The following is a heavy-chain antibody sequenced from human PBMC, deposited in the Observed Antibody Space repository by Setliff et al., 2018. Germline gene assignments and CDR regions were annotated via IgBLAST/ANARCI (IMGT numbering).Heavy chain of an antibody. CDR1: GYIFTNYH. CDR2: INPYSDDT. Sequence: ASVKVSCKASGYIFTNYHIHWVRQAPGQGLEWMGWINPYSDDTHYAQNFQGRITTTMDTSISTVYMELSSLRSDDTAVYYCARSNYDFWSGYPNWFDPWGQGSLVTVSS. CDR3: ARSNYDFWSGYPNWFDP. J-gene: IGHJ5*02. D-gene: IGHD3-3*01. V-gene: IGHV1-2*02.